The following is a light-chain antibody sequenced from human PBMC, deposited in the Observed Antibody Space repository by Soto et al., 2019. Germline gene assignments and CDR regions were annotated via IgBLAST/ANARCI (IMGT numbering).Light chain of an antibody. CDR2: TAS. V-gene: IGKV1-39*01. J-gene: IGKJ1*01. Sequence: DIQMTQSPSSLSASVGDRVTISCRASQSIMTYLNWYQQKPGEAPKLLIYTASTLHNGVPSRFSGGGSGTEFTLPISSLQHEDFATYYCQPTYSAPRTFGQGTKVEVK. CDR1: QSIMTY. CDR3: QPTYSAPRT.